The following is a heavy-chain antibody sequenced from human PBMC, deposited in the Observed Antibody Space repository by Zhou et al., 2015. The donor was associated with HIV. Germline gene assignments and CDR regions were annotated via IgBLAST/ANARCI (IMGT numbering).Heavy chain of an antibody. CDR3: ARDSTSMLTLLVDY. V-gene: IGHV1-18*01. CDR1: GYTLGNYG. D-gene: IGHD4/OR15-4a*01. CDR2: TYNGYT. J-gene: IGHJ4*02. Sequence: QVQLVQSATEVKKSGASVKVSCKASGYTLGNYGVSWVRQAPGKGLEWMGWTYNGYTKYAPKFQDRVTMTTDTSTSTAYMEMRSLTSDDTAVYYCARDSTSMLTLLVDYWGQGTWSSSPQ.